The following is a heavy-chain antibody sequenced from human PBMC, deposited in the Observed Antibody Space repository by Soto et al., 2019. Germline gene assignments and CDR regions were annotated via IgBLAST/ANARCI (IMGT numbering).Heavy chain of an antibody. J-gene: IGHJ4*02. V-gene: IGHV1-8*01. D-gene: IGHD6-19*01. CDR3: ATSRISIAVAGETEYYFDY. CDR2: MNPNNGNA. Sequence: ASVKVSCKASGYTFITYDINWVRQAAGQGLEWMGWMNPNNGNAGYAQKFQGRVTMTRDTSISTAYMELSRLRSDDTAVYYCATSRISIAVAGETEYYFDYWGQGTPVTVSS. CDR1: GYTFITYD.